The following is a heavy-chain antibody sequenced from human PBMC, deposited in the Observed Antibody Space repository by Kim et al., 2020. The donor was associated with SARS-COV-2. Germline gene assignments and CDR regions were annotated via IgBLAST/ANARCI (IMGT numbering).Heavy chain of an antibody. V-gene: IGHV3-33*01. J-gene: IGHJ4*02. CDR1: GFTFSSYG. D-gene: IGHD3-9*01. CDR2: IWYDGSNK. Sequence: GGSLRLSCAASGFTFSSYGMHWVRQAPSKGLEWVAVIWYDGSNKYYADSVKGRFTISRDNSKNTLYLQMNSLRAEDTAVYYCARDYDILTGYYFDYWGQGTLVTVSS. CDR3: ARDYDILTGYYFDY.